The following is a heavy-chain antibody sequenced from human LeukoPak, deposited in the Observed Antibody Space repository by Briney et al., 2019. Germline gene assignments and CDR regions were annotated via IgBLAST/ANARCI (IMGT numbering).Heavy chain of an antibody. J-gene: IGHJ4*02. CDR1: GLTFSSYW. CDR2: IKEDGSEK. CDR3: ARDKGVCFDY. Sequence: PGGSLRLSCAASGLTFSSYWMSWVRQAPGKGLEWVANIKEDGSEKYYVDSVKGRFTISRDNAKNSLYLQMNSLRAEDTAVYYCARDKGVCFDYWGQGTLVTVSS. V-gene: IGHV3-7*01.